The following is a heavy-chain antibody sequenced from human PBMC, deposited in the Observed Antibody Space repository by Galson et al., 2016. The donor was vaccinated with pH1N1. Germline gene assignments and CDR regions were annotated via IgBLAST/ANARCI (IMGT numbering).Heavy chain of an antibody. Sequence: SVKVSCKASGHTFTSYGISWVRQAPGQGLEWMGWISTYDGNTYYAQKLQGRVTMTTDTSTGTAYMELRSLRSDDTAVYYCARAGYGDYVGYFDYWGQGTLVTVSS. J-gene: IGHJ4*02. CDR2: ISTYDGNT. D-gene: IGHD4-17*01. V-gene: IGHV1-18*01. CDR1: GHTFTSYG. CDR3: ARAGYGDYVGYFDY.